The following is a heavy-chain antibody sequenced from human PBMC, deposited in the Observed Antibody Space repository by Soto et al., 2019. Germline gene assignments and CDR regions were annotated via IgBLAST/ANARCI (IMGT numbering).Heavy chain of an antibody. J-gene: IGHJ4*02. Sequence: QLQLQESGPGLVKPSETLSLTCTVSGGSISSSDYYWGWIRQSPGKGLEWIGSIYYSGSTYYNPSLRGRVTISVDTSKKHLSLKLNSVTAADTAVYYCARLGFGAGNYWGQGTLVAVSS. CDR1: GGSISSSDYY. D-gene: IGHD3-10*01. CDR2: IYYSGST. V-gene: IGHV4-39*02. CDR3: ARLGFGAGNY.